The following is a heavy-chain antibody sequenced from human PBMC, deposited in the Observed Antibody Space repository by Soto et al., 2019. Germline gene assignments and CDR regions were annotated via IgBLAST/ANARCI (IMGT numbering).Heavy chain of an antibody. CDR1: GGSIKNYY. Sequence: NPSETLSLTCTVSGGSIKNYYWSWVRQPAGKGLEWIGRIYTSGSSKYNPSLKSRVTLSVDTSNNQVSLTLRPVTAADTAVYFCARDLVRLGSSDAFDVWGQGTVVTVSS. J-gene: IGHJ3*01. V-gene: IGHV4-4*07. CDR3: ARDLVRLGSSDAFDV. CDR2: IYTSGSS. D-gene: IGHD1-26*01.